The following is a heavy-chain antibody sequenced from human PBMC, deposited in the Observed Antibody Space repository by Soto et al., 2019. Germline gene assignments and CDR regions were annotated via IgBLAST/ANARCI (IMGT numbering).Heavy chain of an antibody. J-gene: IGHJ5*02. CDR1: GFTFTRYS. V-gene: IGHV3-21*06. Sequence: GGSLRLSCAASGFTFTRYSMNCVRQAPGKGLEWVSSISSTTNYIYYGDSMKGRFTISRDNAKNSLYLEMNSLRAEDTAVYYCARESEDLTSNFDPWGQGTLVTVSS. CDR2: ISSTTNYI. CDR3: ARESEDLTSNFDP.